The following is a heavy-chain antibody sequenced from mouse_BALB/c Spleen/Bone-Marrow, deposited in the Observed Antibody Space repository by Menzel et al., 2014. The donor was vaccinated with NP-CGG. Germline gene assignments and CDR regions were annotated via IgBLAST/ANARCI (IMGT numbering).Heavy chain of an antibody. Sequence: VQLQQSGAALVKPGASVKLSCTASGFNIQAAYMPWVKQRPEQGLAWIGRLAPANGNTKDDPKFQGKAPITADTSSNTDYLQLSSLKSEDTAGYYCARGELGRAWFAYWGQGTLVTVSA. CDR2: LAPANGNT. CDR1: GFNIQAAY. J-gene: IGHJ3*01. V-gene: IGHV14-3*02. D-gene: IGHD4-1*01. CDR3: ARGELGRAWFAY.